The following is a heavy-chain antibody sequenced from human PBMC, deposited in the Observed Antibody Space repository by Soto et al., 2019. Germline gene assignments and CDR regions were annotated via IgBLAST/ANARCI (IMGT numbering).Heavy chain of an antibody. Sequence: EVQLVESGGGLVQPGGSLRLSCAASGFTFSSYWMSWVRQAPGKGLEWVANIKQDGSEKYYVDSVKGRFTISRDNAKNSLYLQMNSLRAEDTAVYYYARDIAVAANWFDPWGQGTLVTVSS. D-gene: IGHD6-19*01. CDR1: GFTFSSYW. J-gene: IGHJ5*02. CDR3: ARDIAVAANWFDP. V-gene: IGHV3-7*01. CDR2: IKQDGSEK.